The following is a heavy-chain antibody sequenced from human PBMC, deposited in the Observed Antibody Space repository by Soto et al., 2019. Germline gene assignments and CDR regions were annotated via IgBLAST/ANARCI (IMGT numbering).Heavy chain of an antibody. Sequence: QVQLVQSGAEVKKPGASVKVSCKASGYTFTSYGISWVRQAPGQGLEWMGWISAYNGNTNYAQKLQGRVTMTTDTSTSTAYMELRSLRSDDTAVYYCARDVLPTVTLDYYYYGMDVWGQGTTVTVSS. CDR2: ISAYNGNT. J-gene: IGHJ6*02. CDR3: ARDVLPTVTLDYYYYGMDV. V-gene: IGHV1-18*01. D-gene: IGHD4-4*01. CDR1: GYTFTSYG.